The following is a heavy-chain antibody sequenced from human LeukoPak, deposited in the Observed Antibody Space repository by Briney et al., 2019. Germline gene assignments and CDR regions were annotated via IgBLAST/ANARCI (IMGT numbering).Heavy chain of an antibody. Sequence: GGYLRLSCAASGFTFSSYAMTWDPQAPGKGLEWVSAISGSGGITYYANSVKGRFTISRDNSKNTLFLQMNSLRAEDTAVYFCARDKAWDKNMVALSHWGQGTLVTVSS. CDR1: GFTFSSYA. V-gene: IGHV3-23*01. J-gene: IGHJ4*02. CDR2: ISGSGGIT. D-gene: IGHD2-15*01. CDR3: ARDKAWDKNMVALSH.